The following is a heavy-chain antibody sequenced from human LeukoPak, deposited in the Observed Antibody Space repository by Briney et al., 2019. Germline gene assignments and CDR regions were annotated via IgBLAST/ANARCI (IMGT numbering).Heavy chain of an antibody. V-gene: IGHV6-1*01. D-gene: IGHD3-16*01. CDR2: TYYRSKWFN. CDR1: GDSVSSNSAA. CDR3: ARLYYDSETYYFDF. Sequence: SQTLSLTCAISGDSVSSNSAAWNWIRQSPSRGLEWLGRTYYRSKWFNHYAVSVNSRIVIKPDTSKNQVSLQVTSVTPEDTVVYYCARLYYDSETYYFDFWGQGTRVTVSS. J-gene: IGHJ4*02.